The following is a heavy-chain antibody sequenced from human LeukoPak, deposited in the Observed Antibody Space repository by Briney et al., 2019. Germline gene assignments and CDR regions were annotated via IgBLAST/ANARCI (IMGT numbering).Heavy chain of an antibody. J-gene: IGHJ4*02. CDR3: AKEHYYGSGVDY. D-gene: IGHD3-10*01. Sequence: GGSLRLSCAASGFTFDDYAMHWVRQAPGKGLEWVSGISWNSGSIGYADSVKGRFTISRDNAKNSLYLQMNSLRAEVTALYYCAKEHYYGSGVDYWGQGTLVTVSS. V-gene: IGHV3-9*01. CDR2: ISWNSGSI. CDR1: GFTFDDYA.